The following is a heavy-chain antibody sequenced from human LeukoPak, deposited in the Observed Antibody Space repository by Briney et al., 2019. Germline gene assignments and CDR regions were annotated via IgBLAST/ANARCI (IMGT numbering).Heavy chain of an antibody. V-gene: IGHV3-30*02. Sequence: GGSLRLSCAASGFTFSSYGMHWVRQAPGKGLEWVAFILYDGSNKYYADSVKGRFTISRDNSKNTLYLQMNSLRAEDTAVYYCARDLGDCSGGSCYSAIGNFDYWGQGTLVTVSS. CDR3: ARDLGDCSGGSCYSAIGNFDY. J-gene: IGHJ4*02. CDR2: ILYDGSNK. CDR1: GFTFSSYG. D-gene: IGHD2-15*01.